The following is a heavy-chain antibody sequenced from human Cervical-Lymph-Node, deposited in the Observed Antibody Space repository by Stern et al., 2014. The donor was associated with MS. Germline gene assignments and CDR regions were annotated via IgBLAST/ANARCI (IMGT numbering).Heavy chain of an antibody. Sequence: QDQLVQSGSELKKPGASVKVSCKASGYTFTHYGINWVRQAPGQGLEWIGLIHTNTGLPTYAQAFTGRFVFSFDASVSTADLHISSLKADDTAIYYCARLRVGNITRDYWGPGTLVTVSS. CDR2: IHTNTGLP. D-gene: IGHD1-26*01. CDR3: ARLRVGNITRDY. CDR1: GYTFTHYG. V-gene: IGHV7-4-1*02. J-gene: IGHJ4*02.